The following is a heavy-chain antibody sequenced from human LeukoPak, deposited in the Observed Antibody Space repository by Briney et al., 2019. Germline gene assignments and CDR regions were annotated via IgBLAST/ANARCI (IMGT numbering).Heavy chain of an antibody. J-gene: IGHJ1*01. V-gene: IGHV4-59*01. CDR3: ARSYSFVYVWEY. Sequence: SETLSLTCIISGGSISSYYWSWIRQSPGKGLEWIGYITYTGSTDYDPSLKSRVTISVDTSRNQFSLRLNSVTAADTAVYYCARSYSFVYVWEYWGQGTPVTVSS. CDR2: ITYTGST. D-gene: IGHD3-16*01. CDR1: GGSISSYY.